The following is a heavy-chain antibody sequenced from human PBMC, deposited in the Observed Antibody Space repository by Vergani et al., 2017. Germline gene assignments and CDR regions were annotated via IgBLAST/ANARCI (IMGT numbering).Heavy chain of an antibody. V-gene: IGHV3-15*01. CDR1: GGSISSGGYY. CDR3: TTALAQKNKNAFDI. CDR2: IKSKTDGGTT. J-gene: IGHJ3*02. Sequence: VQLQESGPGLVKPSQTLSLTCTVSGGSISSGGYYWSWIRQHPGKGLEWVGRIKSKTDGGTTDYAAPVKGRFTISRDDSKNTLYLQMNSLKTEDTAVYYCTTALAQKNKNAFDIWGQGTMVTVSS.